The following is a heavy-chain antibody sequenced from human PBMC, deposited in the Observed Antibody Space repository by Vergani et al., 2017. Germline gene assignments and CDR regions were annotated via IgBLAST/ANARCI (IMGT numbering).Heavy chain of an antibody. D-gene: IGHD1-1*01. Sequence: QVQLVESEGGVVQPGRSLTLSCVASGFTFSSHGMHWVRQAPGKGLEWVAVIWYDGRNKYYADSVKGRFTISRYNSKNTLYLQMNSLRVEDTAVYYCARWGNEKRLDSWGQGTLVTVSS. CDR2: IWYDGRNK. CDR3: ARWGNEKRLDS. CDR1: GFTFSSHG. V-gene: IGHV3-33*01. J-gene: IGHJ5*01.